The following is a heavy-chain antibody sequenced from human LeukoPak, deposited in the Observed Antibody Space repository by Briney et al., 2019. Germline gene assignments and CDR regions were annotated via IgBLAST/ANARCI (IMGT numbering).Heavy chain of an antibody. Sequence: SQTLSLTCTVSGGSISSGSYYWSWIRQTAGKGLEWNGRIYTSGSTNYNPSLKSRVTISVDTSKNQFSLKLSSVTAADTAVYYCARDDILTGFDYWGQGTLVTVSS. CDR2: IYTSGST. CDR3: ARDDILTGFDY. J-gene: IGHJ4*02. D-gene: IGHD3-9*01. V-gene: IGHV4-61*02. CDR1: GGSISSGSYY.